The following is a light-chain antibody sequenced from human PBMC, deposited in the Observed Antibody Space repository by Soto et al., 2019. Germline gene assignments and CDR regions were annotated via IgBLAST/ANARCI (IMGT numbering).Light chain of an antibody. CDR3: QQRRSWPPTIT. CDR2: DAS. CDR1: QSVSTY. Sequence: EIVLTQSPATLSLSPGERATLSSSASQSVSTYLAWYQQRPGQAPRLLIYDASYRATDIPPRFSGSGSGTDFTLTISSLEPEDFAVYYCQQRRSWPPTITFGQGTRLEIK. J-gene: IGKJ5*01. V-gene: IGKV3-11*01.